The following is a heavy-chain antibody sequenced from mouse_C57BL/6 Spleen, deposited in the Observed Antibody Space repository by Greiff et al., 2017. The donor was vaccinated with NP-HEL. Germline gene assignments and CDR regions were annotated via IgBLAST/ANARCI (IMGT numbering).Heavy chain of an antibody. Sequence: EVQLVESGPGMVKPSPSLSLTCTVTGYSITSGYDWHWIRHLAENNVEWMGYISYSGSTNYNPSLNSQISITHDTSKNHFILKMNSVTTEDTATYYCARGEVVAFDYWGQGTTLTVSA. CDR1: GYSITSGYD. D-gene: IGHD1-1*01. J-gene: IGHJ2*01. CDR2: ISYSGST. CDR3: ARGEVVAFDY. V-gene: IGHV3-1*01.